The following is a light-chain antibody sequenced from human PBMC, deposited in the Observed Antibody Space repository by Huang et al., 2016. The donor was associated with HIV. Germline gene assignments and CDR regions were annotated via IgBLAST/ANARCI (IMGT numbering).Light chain of an antibody. J-gene: IGKJ4*01. CDR1: QTVIRN. CDR2: GAS. CDR3: QQYNRWPPLT. Sequence: VMTQSPATLSVSPGERVTLSCRASQTVIRNLAWYQQRPGQPPRPLVYGASVRAAGVPDRFSGSGSGTDFTLTITSLQSEDFAIYYCQQYNRWPPLTFGGGTKVETK. V-gene: IGKV3-15*01.